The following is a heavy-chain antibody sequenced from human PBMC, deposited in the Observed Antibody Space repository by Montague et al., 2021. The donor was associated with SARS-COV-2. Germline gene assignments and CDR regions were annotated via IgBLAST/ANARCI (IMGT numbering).Heavy chain of an antibody. Sequence: SETLSLTCTVSGGSISSSSYYWGWIRQPPGKGLEWIGSIYYSGSTYSNPSFKSRVTISLDTSKNQFSLKLSSVTAADTAVYYCPRVGRHQLVGLSGMDVWGQGTTVTVSS. CDR3: PRVGRHQLVGLSGMDV. D-gene: IGHD6-13*01. V-gene: IGHV4-39*07. CDR1: GGSISSSSYY. CDR2: IYYSGST. J-gene: IGHJ6*02.